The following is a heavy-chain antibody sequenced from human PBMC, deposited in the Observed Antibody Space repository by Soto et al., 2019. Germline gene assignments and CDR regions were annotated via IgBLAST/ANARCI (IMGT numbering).Heavy chain of an antibody. V-gene: IGHV3-30-3*01. D-gene: IGHD3-9*01. CDR1: EFSFSSYA. Sequence: QVHLVESGGGVGQPGGSLRLACAASEFSFSSYAMHWIRQAPGKGLEWVAVISFDGNIIQYADSVKGRFIISRDNIKNTLYLQMNSLRGEDTAVYYCARNFDTITYYFDYWGQGTQVTVTS. CDR2: ISFDGNII. J-gene: IGHJ4*02. CDR3: ARNFDTITYYFDY.